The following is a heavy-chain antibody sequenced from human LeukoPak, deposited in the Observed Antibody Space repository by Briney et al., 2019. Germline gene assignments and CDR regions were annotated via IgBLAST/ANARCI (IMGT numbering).Heavy chain of an antibody. V-gene: IGHV3-66*01. D-gene: IGHD5-24*01. J-gene: IGHJ4*02. Sequence: GGSLRLSCAASGFTVISSYMSWVRQAPGKGLEWVSVIYSGGSTYYADSVKGRFTISRDNSKNTLYLQMNSLRAEDTAVYYCARARDGYNAIDYWGQGTLVTVSS. CDR1: GFTVISSY. CDR3: ARARDGYNAIDY. CDR2: IYSGGST.